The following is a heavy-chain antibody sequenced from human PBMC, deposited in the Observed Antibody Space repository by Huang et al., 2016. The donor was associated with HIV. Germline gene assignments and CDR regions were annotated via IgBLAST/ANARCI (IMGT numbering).Heavy chain of an antibody. J-gene: IGHJ6*02. V-gene: IGHV3-7*01. CDR2: IKQDESEK. CDR1: TFRFGAYW. D-gene: IGHD1-7*01. Sequence: VESGGRLVQPGGSISLSCVGSTFRFGAYWMSWVRQSPGKGLEGVANIKQDESEKYYVDSVKGRFNISRDNAKKGLFLEMNNVRVEDTATYYCATKTAAMDIWGQGTTVTVS. CDR3: ATKTAAMDI.